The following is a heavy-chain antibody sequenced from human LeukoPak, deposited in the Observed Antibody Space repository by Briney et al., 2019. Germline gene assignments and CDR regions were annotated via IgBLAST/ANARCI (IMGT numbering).Heavy chain of an antibody. Sequence: PSETLSLTCTLSGGSISSYYWSWIRQSPGKGLEWIGFVYYRGGPNYNPSLKNRVTISEDTSKNKISLKLTSVTAADTAVYYCARTVHWLLNYYFDYWGQGTLVTVSS. J-gene: IGHJ4*02. CDR2: VYYRGGP. CDR3: ARTVHWLLNYYFDY. D-gene: IGHD3-9*01. V-gene: IGHV4-59*01. CDR1: GGSISSYY.